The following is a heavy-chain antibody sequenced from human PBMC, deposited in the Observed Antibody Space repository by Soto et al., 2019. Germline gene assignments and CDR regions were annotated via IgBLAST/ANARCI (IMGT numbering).Heavy chain of an antibody. D-gene: IGHD6-19*01. CDR3: ERDFDRSCWYYYQ. J-gene: IGHJ4*02. CDR2: ISAYNGNT. V-gene: IGHV1-18*01. CDR1: GYTFTSYG. Sequence: QVQLVQSGAEVKKPGASVKVSCKASGYTFTSYGIIWVRQAPGQGLEWMGWISAYNGNTNYAQKLQGRVTMTTDTSTRTAYMDLRSLRSDDTAVYYCERDFDRSCWYYYQWGQGTLVTVSS.